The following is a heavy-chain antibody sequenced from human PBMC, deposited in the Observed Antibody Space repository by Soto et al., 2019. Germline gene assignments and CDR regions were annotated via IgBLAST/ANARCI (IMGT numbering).Heavy chain of an antibody. Sequence: GGPLILSCAASGFIFGNHGMTWVRQAPGRALEWVSTINANAIDTEYADSVKGRFTISRDNSKSTLDLQMNSLRAEDTAIYYCVSWVSAPFDFWGPGTLVTVSS. V-gene: IGHV3-23*01. CDR2: INANAIDT. CDR1: GFIFGNHG. D-gene: IGHD2-8*01. CDR3: VSWVSAPFDF. J-gene: IGHJ4*02.